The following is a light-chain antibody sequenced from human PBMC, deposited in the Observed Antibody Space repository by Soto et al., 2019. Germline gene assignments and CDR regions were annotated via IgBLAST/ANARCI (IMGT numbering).Light chain of an antibody. CDR1: QSISSW. Sequence: DIQMTPSPSTLSASVGDRVTITCRASQSISSWLAWYQQKPGKAPKLLIYKASGLESGVPSRFSGSGSGTDFTLTISRLEPEDFAVYYCQQYGSSPLTFGGGTKVDIK. J-gene: IGKJ4*01. CDR3: QQYGSSPLT. CDR2: KAS. V-gene: IGKV1-5*03.